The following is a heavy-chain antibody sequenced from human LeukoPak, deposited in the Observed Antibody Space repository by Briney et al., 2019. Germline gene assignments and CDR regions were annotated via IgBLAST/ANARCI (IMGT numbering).Heavy chain of an antibody. V-gene: IGHV4-59*08. CDR3: ARRHTGSGRMDV. D-gene: IGHD3-10*01. Sequence: SETLSLTCAVYGGSFSGYYWSWIRQPPGKGLEWIGNIYYSGNTISNPSLKSRVTLSVDGSKNQFSLKVTSATAADTAVYYCARRHTGSGRMDVWGQGTTVTVS. CDR2: IYYSGNT. J-gene: IGHJ6*02. CDR1: GGSFSGYY.